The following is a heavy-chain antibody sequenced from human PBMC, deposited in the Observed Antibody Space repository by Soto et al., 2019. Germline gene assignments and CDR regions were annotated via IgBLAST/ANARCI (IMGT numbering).Heavy chain of an antibody. Sequence: PMPLTYTVSDGNIRSHYCGWIRQPTRKGLEWIGYIYYSGSTKYNPSLQSRVTISVDTSKNQFSLNLSSVTAADTAVYYCARVPVRKYYGAGSYNSYYFGMGVWGQGTTVTVPS. CDR1: DGNIRSHY. V-gene: IGHV4-59*11. J-gene: IGHJ6*02. D-gene: IGHD3-10*01. CDR2: IYYSGST. CDR3: ARVPVRKYYGAGSYNSYYFGMGV.